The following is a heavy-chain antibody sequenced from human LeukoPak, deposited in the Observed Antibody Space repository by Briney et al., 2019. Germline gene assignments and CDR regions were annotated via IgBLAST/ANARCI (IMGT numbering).Heavy chain of an antibody. J-gene: IGHJ2*01. V-gene: IGHV3-30-3*01. D-gene: IGHD4-23*01. CDR1: GFTFRNYP. Sequence: PGGSLRLSCAASGFTFRNYPMHWVRQAPGRGLEWVAIISYDGNNKYEESGKGRFTISRDNSKNTLYLQMNSLRTEDTAVYYCARGYGGNPAPNWYFDLWGRGTLVTVSS. CDR3: ARGYGGNPAPNWYFDL. CDR2: ISYDGNNK.